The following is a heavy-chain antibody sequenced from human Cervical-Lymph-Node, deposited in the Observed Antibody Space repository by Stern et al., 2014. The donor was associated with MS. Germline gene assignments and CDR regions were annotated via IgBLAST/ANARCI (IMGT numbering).Heavy chain of an antibody. CDR3: SGSNWYFFDY. V-gene: IGHV3-74*01. Sequence: EVQLVASGGGLVQPGGSLRLSCAASGFTFDSYSMHWVRQVPGKGLVWVSRINTDGSSPRYADSVKGRFTISRDNAKNMLYLEMNSLRAEDTAVYYCSGSNWYFFDYWGQGTLVTVSS. CDR1: GFTFDSYS. J-gene: IGHJ4*02. CDR2: INTDGSSP. D-gene: IGHD6-13*01.